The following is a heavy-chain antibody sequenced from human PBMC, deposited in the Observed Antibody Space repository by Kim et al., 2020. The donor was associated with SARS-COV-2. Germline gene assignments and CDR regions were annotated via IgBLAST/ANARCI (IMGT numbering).Heavy chain of an antibody. CDR3: EASDY. J-gene: IGHJ4*01. CDR2: RGSGART. Sequence: RGSGARTHDADTVRGRFTITRDNAKGTLILQMNSLRAEDTAVYYCEASDYWGQGSLVTVSS. V-gene: IGHV3-23*01.